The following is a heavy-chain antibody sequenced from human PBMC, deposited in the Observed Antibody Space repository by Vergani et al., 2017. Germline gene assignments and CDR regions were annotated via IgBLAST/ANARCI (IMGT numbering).Heavy chain of an antibody. CDR3: ARDVAGWGSGWYRVQKTFDY. CDR1: GYTFTSYA. CDR2: INTNTGNP. V-gene: IGHV7-4-1*02. D-gene: IGHD6-19*01. J-gene: IGHJ4*02. Sequence: QVQLVQSGSELKKPGASVKVSCKASGYTFTSYAMNWVRQAPGQGLEWMGWINTNTGNPTYAQGFTGRFSFTLDTSVSTAYLQISSLKAEDTAVYYFARDVAGWGSGWYRVQKTFDYWGQGTLVTVSS.